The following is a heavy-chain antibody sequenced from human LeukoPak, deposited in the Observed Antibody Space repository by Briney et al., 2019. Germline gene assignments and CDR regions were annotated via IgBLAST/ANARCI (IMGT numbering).Heavy chain of an antibody. CDR2: ISSSGRNI. V-gene: IGHV3-48*03. CDR1: GFTFSNYE. J-gene: IGHJ4*02. Sequence: PGGSLRLSCAASGFTFSNYEFNWVRQAPGKGLEWVSYISSSGRNIYYADSVEGRFTISRDNSKNTLYLQMNSLRAEDTAVYYCAKGDYYDFDYWGQGTLVTVSS. D-gene: IGHD3-10*01. CDR3: AKGDYYDFDY.